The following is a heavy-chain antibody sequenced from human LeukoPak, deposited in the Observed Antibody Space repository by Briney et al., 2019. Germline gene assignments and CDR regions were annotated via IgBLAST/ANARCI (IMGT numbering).Heavy chain of an antibody. CDR1: GGSINPYY. CDR3: ARSDIAASSWYFDH. J-gene: IGHJ4*02. V-gene: IGHV4-59*01. D-gene: IGHD6-13*01. CDR2: VYHSGST. Sequence: PSETLSLTCTVSGGSINPYYWNWIRQPPGKGLEWIGYVYHSGSTTYNPSLKSRVTISVDTSENQFSLRLNSVTAADTAVYYCARSDIAASSWYFDHWGQGTLVTVSS.